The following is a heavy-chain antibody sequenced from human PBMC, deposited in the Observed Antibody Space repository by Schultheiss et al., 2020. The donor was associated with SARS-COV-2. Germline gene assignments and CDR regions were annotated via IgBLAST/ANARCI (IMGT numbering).Heavy chain of an antibody. CDR1: GGSFSGYY. CDR2: INHSGST. J-gene: IGHJ4*02. CDR3: ARVAGTGDNDY. V-gene: IGHV4-34*01. Sequence: SETLSLTCAVYGGSFSGYYWSWIRQPPGKGLEWIGEINHSGSTNYNPSLKSRVTISVDTSKNQFSLKLSSVTAADTAVYYCARVAGTGDNDYWGQGTLVTVSS. D-gene: IGHD6-19*01.